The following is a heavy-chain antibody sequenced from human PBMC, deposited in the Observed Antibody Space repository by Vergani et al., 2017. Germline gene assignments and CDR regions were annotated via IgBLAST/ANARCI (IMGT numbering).Heavy chain of an antibody. D-gene: IGHD5-24*01. V-gene: IGHV4-39*01. Sequence: QLQLQESGPGLVKPSETLSLTCTVSGGSISSSTSYYWTWIRQSPGKGLEFIGLIYYNGNTYYDPSLKSRVTMSVDTSKNQFSLKLTSVTAADTSVYYCARNRAIELAGRMHYYYAIDVWGQGTTVTVSS. CDR1: GGSISSSTSYY. CDR2: IYYNGNT. J-gene: IGHJ6*02. CDR3: ARNRAIELAGRMHYYYAIDV.